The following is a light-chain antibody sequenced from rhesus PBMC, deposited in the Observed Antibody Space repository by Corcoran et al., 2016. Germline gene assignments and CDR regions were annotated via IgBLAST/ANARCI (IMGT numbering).Light chain of an antibody. CDR1: QSIHDN. CDR2: GAF. Sequence: DIQLTQSPSSLSAPVGDRVTISCRASQSIHDNLAWYQQKRGKAPNLLIYGAFGLQTGTPSRFSGSGSGTDFTLTINSLQPEDSATYYCQHYYDSPYTFGQGTEVEIK. J-gene: IGKJ2*01. V-gene: IGKV1S17*01. CDR3: QHYYDSPYT.